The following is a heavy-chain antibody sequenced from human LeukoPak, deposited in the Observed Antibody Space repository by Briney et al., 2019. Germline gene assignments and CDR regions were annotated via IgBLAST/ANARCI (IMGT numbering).Heavy chain of an antibody. CDR3: ARGLTSIAAEAQFDY. V-gene: IGHV1-8*01. D-gene: IGHD6-13*01. J-gene: IGHJ4*02. CDR2: MNPNSGNT. Sequence: GASVKVSCKASGYTFTSYDINWVRQATGQGLEWMGWMNPNSGNTGYAQKLQGRVTMTRNTSISTAYMELSSLRSEDTAVYYCARGLTSIAAEAQFDYWGQGTLVTVSS. CDR1: GYTFTSYD.